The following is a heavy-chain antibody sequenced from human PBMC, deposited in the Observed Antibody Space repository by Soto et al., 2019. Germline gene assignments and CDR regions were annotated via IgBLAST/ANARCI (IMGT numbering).Heavy chain of an antibody. CDR1: GFTFSSYS. CDR3: ATEYQLVYRPLDY. D-gene: IGHD2-2*01. J-gene: IGHJ4*02. CDR2: ISSSSSYI. Sequence: EVQLVESGGGLVKPGGSLRLSCAASGFTFSSYSMNWVRQAPGKGLEWVSSISSSSSYIYYADSVKGRFTISRDNAKNSLYLQMNSRRAEDTAVYYCATEYQLVYRPLDYWGQGTLVTVSS. V-gene: IGHV3-21*01.